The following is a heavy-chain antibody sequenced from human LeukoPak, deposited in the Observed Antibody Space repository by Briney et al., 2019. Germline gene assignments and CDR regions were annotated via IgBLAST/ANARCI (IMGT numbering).Heavy chain of an antibody. CDR3: AKDVEWELPYYFDY. D-gene: IGHD1-26*01. CDR1: GFTFSSYG. Sequence: GGSLRLSCAASGFTFSSYGMHWVRQAPGKGLEWVAFIRYDGSNKYYADSVKGRFTISRDNSKNTLYLQMNSLRAEDTAVYYCAKDVEWELPYYFDYWGQGTLVTVSS. J-gene: IGHJ4*02. V-gene: IGHV3-30*02. CDR2: IRYDGSNK.